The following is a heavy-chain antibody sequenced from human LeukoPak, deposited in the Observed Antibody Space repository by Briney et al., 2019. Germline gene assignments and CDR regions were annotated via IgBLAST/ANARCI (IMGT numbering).Heavy chain of an antibody. CDR2: ISSGGSTI. CDR3: VREVVVPAAPYYFDY. D-gene: IGHD2-2*01. CDR1: GFTFSDYY. Sequence: GGSPRLSCAVSGFTFSDYYMSWIRQAPGKGLEWVSYISSGGSTIFYADSVKGRFTVSRDNAKNSLYLQMNSLRDEDTAVYYCVREVVVPAAPYYFDYWGQGTLVTVSS. J-gene: IGHJ4*02. V-gene: IGHV3-11*01.